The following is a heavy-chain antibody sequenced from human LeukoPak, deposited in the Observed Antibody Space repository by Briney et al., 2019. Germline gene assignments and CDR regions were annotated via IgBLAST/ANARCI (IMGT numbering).Heavy chain of an antibody. J-gene: IGHJ4*02. D-gene: IGHD3-10*01. CDR3: AKEMGFKIREVMLGFFEY. CDR2: ITGRGEHI. Sequence: GGSLRLSCTASGFTFSSYGMNWVRQAPGKGLEWVSGITGRGEHIFYAGSVKGRFTISRDNSKKTLYLEMNSLRAEDTAVYYCAKEMGFKIREVMLGFFEYWGQGTLVTVSS. CDR1: GFTFSSYG. V-gene: IGHV3-23*01.